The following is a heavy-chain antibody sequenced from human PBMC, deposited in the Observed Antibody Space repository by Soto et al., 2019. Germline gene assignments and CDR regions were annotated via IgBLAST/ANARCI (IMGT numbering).Heavy chain of an antibody. CDR1: GFTFSSYV. Sequence: EVQLLESGGGLAQPGGSLRLSCVASGFTFSSYVMTWVRQAPGKGLEWVSGIQGSGEGTWYAESVKGRFAISRDNSKNXXXXXXXXXXXXXXXXXXXXXXXXXXXXYSGFDYWGQGTLLTVSS. CDR2: IQGSGEGT. CDR3: XXXXXXXXXYSGFDY. D-gene: IGHD2-15*01. V-gene: IGHV3-23*01. J-gene: IGHJ4*02.